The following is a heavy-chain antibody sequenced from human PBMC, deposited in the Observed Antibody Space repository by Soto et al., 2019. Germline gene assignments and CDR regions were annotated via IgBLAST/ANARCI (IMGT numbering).Heavy chain of an antibody. V-gene: IGHV3-33*01. Sequence: VQLVESGGGVVQPGRSLRLSCAVSGFTFSSYGMHWVRQAPGKGLAWVAFIWYYGSNKYYGDSVKGRFTIFRDNSKNTLYLQMSSLRAEDTAVYYCARDVGVQVWLYSALDVWGQGTTVSVSS. J-gene: IGHJ6*02. D-gene: IGHD5-18*01. CDR1: GFTFSSYG. CDR2: IWYYGSNK. CDR3: ARDVGVQVWLYSALDV.